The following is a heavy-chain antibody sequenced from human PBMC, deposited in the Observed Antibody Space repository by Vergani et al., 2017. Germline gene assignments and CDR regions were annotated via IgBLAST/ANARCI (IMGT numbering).Heavy chain of an antibody. V-gene: IGHV3-11*01. CDR1: GFIFSDYY. D-gene: IGHD1-26*01. J-gene: IGHJ6*03. CDR2: ISSRGSSI. Sequence: QVQVVESGGGLVKPGGSLRLSCAASGFIFSDYYMSWIRQAPGKGLEWVSYISSRGSSIYYADSVKGRFTISRDNAKNSLYLQMNSLRAEDTAVYYCARXTLYSGADYYYMDVWGKGTTVTVSS. CDR3: ARXTLYSGADYYYMDV.